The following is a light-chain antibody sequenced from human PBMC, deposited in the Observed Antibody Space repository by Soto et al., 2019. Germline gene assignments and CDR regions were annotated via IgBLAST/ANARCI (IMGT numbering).Light chain of an antibody. Sequence: GLTQSPRTLSLSPGQRATLSCRASQSFSSSYLAWYQQTPGQAPRLLIYGASSRATGIPDRFSGSGSGTDFTLTISRLEPEDFAVYSCQQYGSSPPITFGQGTRLEIK. V-gene: IGKV3-20*01. J-gene: IGKJ5*01. CDR1: QSFSSSY. CDR2: GAS. CDR3: QQYGSSPPIT.